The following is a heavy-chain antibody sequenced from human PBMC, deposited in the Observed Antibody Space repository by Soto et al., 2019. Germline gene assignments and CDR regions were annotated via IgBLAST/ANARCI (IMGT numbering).Heavy chain of an antibody. CDR3: AREGALKPFSS. J-gene: IGHJ5*02. CDR2: ISGTGVYI. V-gene: IGHV3-21*01. CDR1: GFTFSNYN. Sequence: GSLRLSCVASGFTFSNYNMNWVRQAPGKGLEWVSHISGTGVYIHYADAVKGRFTISRDNAKSSVYLQMNSLRAEETAVYYCAREGALKPFSSWGQGALVTVSS.